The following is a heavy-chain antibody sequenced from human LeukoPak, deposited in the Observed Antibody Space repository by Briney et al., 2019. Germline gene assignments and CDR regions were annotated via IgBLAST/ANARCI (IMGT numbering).Heavy chain of an antibody. Sequence: VASVKVSCTASGYTFTGYYMPWVRLAPGQGLEWMGWINPNSGGTNYAQKFQGRVTMTRDTSISTAYMELSRLRSDDTAVYYCAKSRIVGAHCLDYWGQGTLVTVSS. V-gene: IGHV1-2*02. D-gene: IGHD1-26*01. CDR1: GYTFTGYY. J-gene: IGHJ4*02. CDR3: AKSRIVGAHCLDY. CDR2: INPNSGGT.